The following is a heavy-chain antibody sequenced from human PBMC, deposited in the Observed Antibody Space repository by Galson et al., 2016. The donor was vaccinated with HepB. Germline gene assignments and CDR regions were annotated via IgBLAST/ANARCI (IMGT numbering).Heavy chain of an antibody. V-gene: IGHV6-1*01. Sequence: CAISGDSVSSNSAAWNWIRQSPSRGLEWLGRTYYRSKWFNNDAVSVKSRITINPDTSKNQFSLQLNSVTPEATAVYYCARGTRAFFDSWGQGTLVTVSS. CDR3: ARGTRAFFDS. D-gene: IGHD1-1*01. CDR1: GDSVSSNSAA. J-gene: IGHJ4*02. CDR2: TYYRSKWFN.